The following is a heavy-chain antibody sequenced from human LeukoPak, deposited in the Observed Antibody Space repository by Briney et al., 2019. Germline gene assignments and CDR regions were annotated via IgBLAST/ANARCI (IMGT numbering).Heavy chain of an antibody. CDR3: ARTRDRGFDY. CDR1: GGSFSGYY. CDR2: IYYSRST. V-gene: IGHV4-59*01. Sequence: SETLSPTCAVYGGSFSGYYWSWIRQPPGKGLEWIGYIYYSRSTNYNPSLKSRVTISVDTSKNQFSLKLSSVTAADTAVYYCARTRDRGFDYWGQGTLVTVSS. J-gene: IGHJ4*02. D-gene: IGHD2-21*02.